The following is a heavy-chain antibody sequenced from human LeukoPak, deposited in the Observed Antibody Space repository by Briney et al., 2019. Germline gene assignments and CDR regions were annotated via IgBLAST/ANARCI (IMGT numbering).Heavy chain of an antibody. CDR3: ARGGSIFTQDYYYYYYMDV. D-gene: IGHD3-3*02. CDR1: GFTFSSYS. Sequence: GGSLRLSCAASGFTFSSYSMNWVRQAPGKGLEWVSSISSSSSYIYYADSVKGRFTISRDNAKNSLYLQMNSLRAEDTAVYYCARGGSIFTQDYYYYYYMDVWGKGTTVTVSS. CDR2: ISSSSSYI. J-gene: IGHJ6*03. V-gene: IGHV3-21*01.